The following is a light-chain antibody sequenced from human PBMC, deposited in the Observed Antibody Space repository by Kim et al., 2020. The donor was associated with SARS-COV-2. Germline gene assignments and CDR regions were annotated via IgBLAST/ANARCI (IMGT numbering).Light chain of an antibody. J-gene: IGLJ3*02. CDR2: YDS. CDR3: QVWDSSSDHPV. CDR1: NVGSKS. Sequence: SYELTQPPSVSVAPGKTASITCGGNNVGSKSVHRYQQKPGQAPVVVIYYDSDRPSGIPERFSGSNSGNTATLTISRVEAGDEADYYCQVWDSSSDHPVFGGGTQLTVL. V-gene: IGLV3-21*01.